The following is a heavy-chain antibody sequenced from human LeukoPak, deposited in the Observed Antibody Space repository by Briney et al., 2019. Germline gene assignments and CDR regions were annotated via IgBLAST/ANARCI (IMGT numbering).Heavy chain of an antibody. J-gene: IGHJ6*02. D-gene: IGHD3-10*01. CDR2: ISYDGGDQ. CDR3: GRDSGGSGTYFSPYGMDV. V-gene: IGHV3-30-3*01. Sequence: QPGMSLRLSCEASGFTFSSYAMHWVRQAPGKGLEWVAVISYDGGDQYYAESVKGRCTISRDKSKNTLYLQMSGLRAEDTAVYFCGRDSGGSGTYFSPYGMDVWGQGTTVTDSS. CDR1: GFTFSSYA.